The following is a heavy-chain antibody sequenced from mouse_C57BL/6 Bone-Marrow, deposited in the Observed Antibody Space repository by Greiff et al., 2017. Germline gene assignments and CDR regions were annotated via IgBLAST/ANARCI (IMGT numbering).Heavy chain of an antibody. Sequence: VQLQQPGAELVMPGASVKLSCKASGYTFTSYWMHWVKQRPGQGLEWIGEIDPSDRYTNYNQKFKGKSTLTVDKSSSTAYMQLSSLTSEDSAVYYCAREREDSSGYYYAMDYWGQGTSVTVSS. J-gene: IGHJ4*01. CDR2: IDPSDRYT. CDR1: GYTFTSYW. V-gene: IGHV1-69*01. CDR3: AREREDSSGYYYAMDY. D-gene: IGHD3-2*02.